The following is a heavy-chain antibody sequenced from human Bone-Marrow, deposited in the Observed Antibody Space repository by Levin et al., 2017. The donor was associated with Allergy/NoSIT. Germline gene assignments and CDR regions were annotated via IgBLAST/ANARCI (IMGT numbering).Heavy chain of an antibody. CDR1: GFSFSTYW. D-gene: IGHD2-8*01. CDR2: IKRDGSDI. CDR3: ARDRTYCSNAVCYDVFDI. V-gene: IGHV3-7*01. Sequence: GESLKISCAASGFSFSTYWMTWVRQAPGKGLEWVANIKRDGSDIHFADSVKGRFTISRDNAKNSLYLQMNSLRAEDTAVYFCARDRTYCSNAVCYDVFDIWGQGTRVTVSS. J-gene: IGHJ3*02.